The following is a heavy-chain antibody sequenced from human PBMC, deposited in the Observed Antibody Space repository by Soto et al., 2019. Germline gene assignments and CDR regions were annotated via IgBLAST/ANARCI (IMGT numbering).Heavy chain of an antibody. Sequence: SETLSLTCTVSGGSISSYYWSWIRQPPEKGLERIGYIYYSGSTNYNPSLKSRVTISVDTSKNQFSLKLSSVTAADTAVDYCARGAAATEYYFDYWGQGTLVTVSS. V-gene: IGHV4-59*08. D-gene: IGHD2-15*01. CDR1: GGSISSYY. CDR3: ARGAAATEYYFDY. J-gene: IGHJ4*02. CDR2: IYYSGST.